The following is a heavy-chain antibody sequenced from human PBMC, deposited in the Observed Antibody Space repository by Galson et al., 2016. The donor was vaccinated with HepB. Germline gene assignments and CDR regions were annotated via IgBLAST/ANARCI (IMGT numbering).Heavy chain of an antibody. Sequence: SLRLSCAVSGFTVSSSYMAWVRPAPGKGLEWVAVMYSGGDSYYAASVQGRFTISRDISKNTVFFEMNRLRVEDTAMYYCARDSLGADYFDSWGQGTLVTVS. CDR3: ARDSLGADYFDS. V-gene: IGHV3-66*01. D-gene: IGHD1-26*01. CDR2: MYSGGDS. CDR1: GFTVSSSY. J-gene: IGHJ4*02.